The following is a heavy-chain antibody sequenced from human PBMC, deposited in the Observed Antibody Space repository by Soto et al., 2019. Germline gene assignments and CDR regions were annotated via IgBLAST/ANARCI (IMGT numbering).Heavy chain of an antibody. CDR2: IDYSGTA. D-gene: IGHD4-4*01. J-gene: IGHJ4*02. CDR3: ARTTGRHLVF. CDR1: YGSISVSNVF. Sequence: SENLSLTCTVSYGSISVSNVFWGWVRQPPGKGLEWIGNIDYSGTAYFNPSLGTRVTFPVDTSKNQFSLTLYSVTAADTAVYYCARTTGRHLVFWCQG. V-gene: IGHV4-39*01.